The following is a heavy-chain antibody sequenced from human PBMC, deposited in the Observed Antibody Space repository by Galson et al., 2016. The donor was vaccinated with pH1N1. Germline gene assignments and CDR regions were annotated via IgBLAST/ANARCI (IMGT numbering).Heavy chain of an antibody. CDR3: ARGDSYNPTYFQH. J-gene: IGHJ1*01. CDR1: GGIFFSYG. CDR2: IAPIFGTA. V-gene: IGHV1-69*06. Sequence: SVKVSCKASGGIFFSYGISWVRQAPGQGLEWMGGIAPIFGTANYAQKFQGRVTITADKSTSTTYMELSSLRSEDTAVYYWARGDSYNPTYFQHWGQGTLVTVSS. D-gene: IGHD5-18*01.